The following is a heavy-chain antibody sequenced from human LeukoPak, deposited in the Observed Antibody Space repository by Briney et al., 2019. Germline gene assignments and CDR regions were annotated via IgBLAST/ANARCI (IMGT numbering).Heavy chain of an antibody. V-gene: IGHV3-7*01. J-gene: IGHJ6*03. Sequence: PGGSLRLSCAASAFTFSYYWMNWVRQAPGNGLEWVASIKQDGSEKYYVDSVKGRFTISRDNAKNSLYLQMNSLRAEDTAVYYCARSTNYYYYYMDVWGKGTTVTVSS. CDR1: AFTFSYYW. CDR2: IKQDGSEK. D-gene: IGHD5-24*01. CDR3: ARSTNYYYYYMDV.